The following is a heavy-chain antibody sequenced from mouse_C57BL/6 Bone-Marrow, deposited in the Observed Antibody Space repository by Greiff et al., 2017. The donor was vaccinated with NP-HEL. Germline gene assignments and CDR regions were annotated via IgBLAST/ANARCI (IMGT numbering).Heavy chain of an antibody. CDR2: IYPRSGNT. CDR1: GYTFTSYG. V-gene: IGHV1-81*01. J-gene: IGHJ2*01. CDR3: AKGGITTVGY. Sequence: VKLMESGAELARPGASVKLSCKASGYTFTSYGISWVKQRTGQGLEWIGEIYPRSGNTYYNEKFKGKATLTADKSSSTAYMELRSLTSEDSAVYFCAKGGITTVGYWGQGTTLTVSS. D-gene: IGHD1-1*01.